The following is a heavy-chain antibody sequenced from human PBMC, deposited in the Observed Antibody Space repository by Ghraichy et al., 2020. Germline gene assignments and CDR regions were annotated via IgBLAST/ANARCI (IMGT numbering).Heavy chain of an antibody. D-gene: IGHD5-18*01. CDR2: IYWDDDK. CDR1: GFSLSTSGVG. J-gene: IGHJ4*02. CDR3: AHMDTAMVAIDY. V-gene: IGHV2-5*05. Sequence: SGPTLVKPTQTLTLTCTFSGFSLSTSGVGVGWIRQPPGKALEWLALIYWDDDKRYGPSLKSRLTITKDTSKNQVVLTMTNMDPVDTATYYCAHMDTAMVAIDYWGQGTLVTVSS.